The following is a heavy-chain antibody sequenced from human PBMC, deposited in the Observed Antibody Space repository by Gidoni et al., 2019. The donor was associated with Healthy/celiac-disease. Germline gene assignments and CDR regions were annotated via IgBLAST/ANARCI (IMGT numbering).Heavy chain of an antibody. CDR3: AKGCRSGFDY. Sequence: QVQLVESGGGVVQPGRSLRLSCAASGFTFSSYGMHWVRQAPGKGLEWVAVISYDGSNKYYADSVKGRFTISRDNSKNTLYLQMNSLRAEDTAVYYCAKGCRSGFDYWGQGTLVTVSS. CDR2: ISYDGSNK. D-gene: IGHD3-3*01. J-gene: IGHJ4*02. V-gene: IGHV3-30*18. CDR1: GFTFSSYG.